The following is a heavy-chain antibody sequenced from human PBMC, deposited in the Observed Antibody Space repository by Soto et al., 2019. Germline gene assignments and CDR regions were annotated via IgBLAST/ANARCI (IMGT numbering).Heavy chain of an antibody. V-gene: IGHV3-7*01. Sequence: LRLSCAASGFIFSNYWMDWVRQAPGKGLEWVANINQDGSATNYVASVKGRFTISRDNANNALYLHMSSLTAEDSALYYCSPSLDYWGQGTPVTVSS. J-gene: IGHJ4*02. CDR2: INQDGSAT. CDR3: SPSLDY. CDR1: GFIFSNYW.